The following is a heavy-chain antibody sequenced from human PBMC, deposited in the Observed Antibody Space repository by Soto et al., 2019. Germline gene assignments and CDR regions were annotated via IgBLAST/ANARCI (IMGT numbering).Heavy chain of an antibody. CDR1: GYTFTSYG. V-gene: IGHV1-18*01. CDR3: ARDRAVVTPESPFDY. J-gene: IGHJ4*02. Sequence: QVQLVQSGAEVKKPGASVKVSCKASGYTFTSYGISWVRQAPGQGLEWMGWISAYNGNTNYAQKLQGRVTMTTDTPTSTAYMELRSLRSDDTAVYYCARDRAVVTPESPFDYWGQGTLVTVSS. CDR2: ISAYNGNT. D-gene: IGHD2-21*02.